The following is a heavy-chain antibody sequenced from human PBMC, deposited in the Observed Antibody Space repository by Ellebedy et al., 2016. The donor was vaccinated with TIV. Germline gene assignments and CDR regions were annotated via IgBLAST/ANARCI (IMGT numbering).Heavy chain of an antibody. Sequence: AASVKVSCKAAGYTFTDYYLHWVRQAPGQGLEWMGWISAYNGNTHYAQKLQGRVTMTTDTSTSTAYMELRSLRSDDTAVYYCARFVDGDYEDYWGQGALVTVSS. CDR1: GYTFTDYY. CDR2: ISAYNGNT. D-gene: IGHD4-17*01. J-gene: IGHJ4*02. CDR3: ARFVDGDYEDY. V-gene: IGHV1-18*04.